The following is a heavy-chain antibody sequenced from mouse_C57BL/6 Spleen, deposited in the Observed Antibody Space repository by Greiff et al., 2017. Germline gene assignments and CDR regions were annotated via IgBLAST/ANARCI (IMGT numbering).Heavy chain of an antibody. J-gene: IGHJ4*01. Sequence: QVQLQQSGAELVRPGTSVKVSCKASGYAFTNYLIEWVKQRPGQGLEWIGVINPGSGGTNYNEKFKGKATLTADKSSSTAYMQLSSLTSEDSAVYFCARSEDYSNYVYAMDYWGQGTSVTVSS. CDR2: INPGSGGT. CDR1: GYAFTNYL. V-gene: IGHV1-54*01. CDR3: ARSEDYSNYVYAMDY. D-gene: IGHD2-5*01.